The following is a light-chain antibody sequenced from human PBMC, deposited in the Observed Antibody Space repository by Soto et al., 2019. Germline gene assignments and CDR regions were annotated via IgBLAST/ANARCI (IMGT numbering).Light chain of an antibody. CDR1: QTVDTL. V-gene: IGKV3-15*01. CDR3: QQYNNWPIT. J-gene: IGKJ5*01. CDR2: RAS. Sequence: TQSPAFLSVSPGERGTLXWRPSQTVDTLLAWYQHKPGQAPRLLIYRASSRATGIPARFSGSGSGTDFTLSISSLQSEDFAIYYCQQYNNWPITFGQGTRLEIK.